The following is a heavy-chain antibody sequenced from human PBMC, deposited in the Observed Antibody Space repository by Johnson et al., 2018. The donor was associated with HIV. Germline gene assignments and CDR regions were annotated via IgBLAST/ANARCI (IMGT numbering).Heavy chain of an antibody. CDR1: GFTFSNYA. CDR3: ARATSGWSLGGAFDI. V-gene: IGHV3-30*04. CDR2: ISYDGNNK. J-gene: IGHJ3*02. D-gene: IGHD6-19*01. Sequence: QVQLVESGGGVVQPGRSLRLSCAASGFTFSNYALHWVRQAPGKGLGWVAVISYDGNNKYYADSVKGRFIISRDNSKNTLYLQMSSLRAEDTAVYYCARATSGWSLGGAFDIWGQGTMVTISS.